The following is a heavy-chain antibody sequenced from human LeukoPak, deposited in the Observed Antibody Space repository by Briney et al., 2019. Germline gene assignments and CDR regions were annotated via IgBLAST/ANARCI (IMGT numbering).Heavy chain of an antibody. D-gene: IGHD4-17*01. J-gene: IGHJ4*02. Sequence: PGGSLRLSCVASGFTFSPHYMDWVRQSPEQGLEWVGLIRNKADGYTTIYAASVKGRFTISRDGSKNSVYLQMDSLKTEDTAVYYCGDLGSTGTDHWGQGTLVTVSS. CDR3: GDLGSTGTDH. CDR2: IRNKADGYTT. CDR1: GFTFSPHY. V-gene: IGHV3-72*01.